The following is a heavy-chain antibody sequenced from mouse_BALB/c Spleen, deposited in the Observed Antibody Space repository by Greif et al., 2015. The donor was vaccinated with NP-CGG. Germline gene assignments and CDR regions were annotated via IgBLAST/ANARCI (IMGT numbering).Heavy chain of an antibody. J-gene: IGHJ3*01. CDR2: ISDGGSYT. CDR3: AREELWFAY. CDR1: GFTFSDYY. D-gene: IGHD4-1*01. V-gene: IGHV5-4*02. Sequence: EVQLVESGGGLVKPGGSLKLSCAASGFTFSDYYMYWVRQTPEKRLEWVATISDGGSYTYYPDSVKGRFTISRDNAKNNLYLQMSSLKSEDTAMYYCAREELWFAYWGQGTLVTVSA.